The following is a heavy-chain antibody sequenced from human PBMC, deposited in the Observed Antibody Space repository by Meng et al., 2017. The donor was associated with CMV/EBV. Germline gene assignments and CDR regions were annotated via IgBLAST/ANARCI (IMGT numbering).Heavy chain of an antibody. V-gene: IGHV3-9*01. Sequence: SLKISCAASGFTFDDYAMHWVRQAPGKGLEWVSGISWNSGSIGYADSVKGRFTISRDNAKNTLHLQMNSLRAEDTAVYYCARDSSSSYYYGMDVWGQGTTVTVSS. D-gene: IGHD6-6*01. J-gene: IGHJ6*02. CDR1: GFTFDDYA. CDR2: ISWNSGSI. CDR3: ARDSSSSYYYGMDV.